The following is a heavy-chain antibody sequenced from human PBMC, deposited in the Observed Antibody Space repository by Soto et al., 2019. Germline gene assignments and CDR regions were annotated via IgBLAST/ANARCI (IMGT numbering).Heavy chain of an antibody. J-gene: IGHJ4*02. V-gene: IGHV3-74*01. Sequence: GGSLRLSCAASGFTFSSDWMHWVRQAPGKGLVWVSRINTDGSDTSYADSVKGRFTIPRDNAKNTLYLQMNSLRAEDTAVYYCATIPHSGYAPGYWGQGTLVTVSS. D-gene: IGHD5-12*01. CDR2: INTDGSDT. CDR1: GFTFSSDW. CDR3: ATIPHSGYAPGY.